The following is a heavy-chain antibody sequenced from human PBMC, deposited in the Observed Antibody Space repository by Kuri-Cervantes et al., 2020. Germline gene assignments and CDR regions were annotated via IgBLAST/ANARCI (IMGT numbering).Heavy chain of an antibody. V-gene: IGHV3-30*18. D-gene: IGHD3-22*01. J-gene: IGHJ6*02. CDR2: ISYDGGNK. CDR1: GFSFSSHG. CDR3: AKGTDSYYFAMDV. Sequence: GESLKISCAASGFSFSSHGMHWVRQAPGKGLEWVAVISYDGGNKYYADSLKGRFTISRDNSKNTLYLQMNSLRAEDTAMYYCAKGTDSYYFAMDVWGQGTTVTVSS.